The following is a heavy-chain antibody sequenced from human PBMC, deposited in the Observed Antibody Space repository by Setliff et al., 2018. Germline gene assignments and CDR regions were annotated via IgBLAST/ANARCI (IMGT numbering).Heavy chain of an antibody. D-gene: IGHD3-3*01. V-gene: IGHV3-7*01. CDR2: INQAGSAK. CDR1: GLTFSNCW. J-gene: IGHJ5*02. CDR3: TRDVYDFRTGEAGP. Sequence: GGSLRLSCTASGLTFSNCWVSWVRQAPGRGLEWVANINQAGSAKYYVDSVKGRFTISRDNAKNSCYLQMNSLRAEDTAVYYCTRDVYDFRTGEAGPWGQGARVTVSS.